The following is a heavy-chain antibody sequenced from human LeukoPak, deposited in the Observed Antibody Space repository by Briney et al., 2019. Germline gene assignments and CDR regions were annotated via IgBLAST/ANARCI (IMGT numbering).Heavy chain of an antibody. D-gene: IGHD3-3*01. CDR2: INWNGGST. V-gene: IGHV3-20*04. J-gene: IGHJ6*03. CDR1: GFTFDDYG. CDR3: ARGGITIFGVVSYMDV. Sequence: GESLRLSCAASGFTFDDYGMSWVRQAPGKGLEWVSGINWNGGSTGYADSVKGRFTISRDNAKNSLYLHMNSLRAEDTALYYCARGGITIFGVVSYMDVWGKGTTVTVSS.